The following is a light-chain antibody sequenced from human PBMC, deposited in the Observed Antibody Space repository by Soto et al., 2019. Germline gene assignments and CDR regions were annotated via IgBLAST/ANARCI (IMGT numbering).Light chain of an antibody. CDR3: SSYTSSSTLVV. Sequence: QSALTQPASVSGSPGQSITISCTGTSSDVSGYNYVSWYQQHPGKPPKLMIYDVSNRPSGVSNRFSGSKSGNTASLTISGLQAEDEADYYCSSYTSSSTLVVFGGGTQLTVL. CDR1: SSDVSGYNY. J-gene: IGLJ2*01. V-gene: IGLV2-14*01. CDR2: DVS.